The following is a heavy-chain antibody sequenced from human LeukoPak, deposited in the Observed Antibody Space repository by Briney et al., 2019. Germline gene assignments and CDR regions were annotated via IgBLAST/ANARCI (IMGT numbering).Heavy chain of an antibody. Sequence: ASVKVSCKASGYTFTSYYMHWVRQAPGQGLEWMGIIIPSRDSTNYAQRFQGRVTMTRDTPTSTVYMELSSLTSEDTAVYYCVRGITGYSSGWPYFDFWGQGTLVTVSS. CDR2: IIPSRDST. V-gene: IGHV1-46*01. D-gene: IGHD6-19*01. CDR1: GYTFTSYY. CDR3: VRGITGYSSGWPYFDF. J-gene: IGHJ4*02.